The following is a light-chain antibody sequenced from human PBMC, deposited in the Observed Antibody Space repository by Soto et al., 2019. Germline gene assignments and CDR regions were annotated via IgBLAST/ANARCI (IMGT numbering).Light chain of an antibody. CDR3: GSWDSSLSAYV. Sequence: QAVLKHQPSLSAAPGQKVTISCSGSSSNIGGNSVSWYQQLPGTAPKLLIYDDNKRPSGIPDRFSGSKSGTSATLGITGFQTGDEADYYCGSWDSSLSAYVFGTGTKVTVL. J-gene: IGLJ1*01. V-gene: IGLV1-51*01. CDR1: SSNIGGNS. CDR2: DDN.